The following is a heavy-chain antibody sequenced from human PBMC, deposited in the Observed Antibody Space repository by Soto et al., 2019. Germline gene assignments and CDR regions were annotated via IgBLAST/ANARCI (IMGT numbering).Heavy chain of an antibody. J-gene: IGHJ3*02. CDR3: ARDVEGYCSSTSCYIYVPDALDI. Sequence: ASVKVSCKASGYTFTSYGISWVRQAPGQGLEWMGWISAYNGNTNYAQKLQGRVTMTTDTSTSTAYMELRSLRSDDTAVYYCARDVEGYCSSTSCYIYVPDALDIWGQGTMVTVSS. CDR1: GYTFTSYG. V-gene: IGHV1-18*01. D-gene: IGHD2-2*02. CDR2: ISAYNGNT.